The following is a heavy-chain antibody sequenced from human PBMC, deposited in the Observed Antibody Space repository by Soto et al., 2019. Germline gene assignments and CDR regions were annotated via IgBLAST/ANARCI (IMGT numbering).Heavy chain of an antibody. CDR3: ARASRNYFAY. CDR2: IYHSGST. Sequence: PSETLSLTCTVSGDSISDYYWSWIRQPPGKGLEWIGYIYHSGSTYYNPSLKSRVTISLDASKIQFSLKLNSVTAADTAVYYCARASRNYFAYWGQGTLVTAPQ. J-gene: IGHJ4*02. V-gene: IGHV4-59*01. CDR1: GDSISDYY.